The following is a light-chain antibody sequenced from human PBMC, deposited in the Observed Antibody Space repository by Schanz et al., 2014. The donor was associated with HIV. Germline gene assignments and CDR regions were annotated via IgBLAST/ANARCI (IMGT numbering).Light chain of an antibody. CDR1: SSNIGNNY. J-gene: IGLJ2*01. CDR3: ATWDATVDAVL. CDR2: ANH. Sequence: QSVLTQPPSVSAAPGQKVTISCSGSSSNIGNNYVSWYQQFPGTAPKLLIYANHQRPLEIPDRFSGSKTGTSATLDISGLQTGDEAEYYCATWDATVDAVLFGGGTKLTVL. V-gene: IGLV1-51*01.